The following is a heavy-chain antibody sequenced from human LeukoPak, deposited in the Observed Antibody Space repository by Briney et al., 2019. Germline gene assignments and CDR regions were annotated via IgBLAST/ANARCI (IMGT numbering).Heavy chain of an antibody. V-gene: IGHV3-43D*03. CDR2: ISWDGSST. J-gene: IGHJ4*02. D-gene: IGHD2-15*01. CDR3: AKADLPQILGTSPFDY. CDR1: GFTFDDYA. Sequence: PGGSLRLSCEASGFTFDDYAMHWVRQAPRKGLEWVSVISWDGSSTYYADSVKGRFTISRDNSKNSLFLQMNSLRAEDTAFYYCAKADLPQILGTSPFDYWGQGTLVSVSS.